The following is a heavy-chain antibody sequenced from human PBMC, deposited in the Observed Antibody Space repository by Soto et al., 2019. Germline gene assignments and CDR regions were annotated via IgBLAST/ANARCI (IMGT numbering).Heavy chain of an antibody. J-gene: IGHJ6*02. D-gene: IGHD3-3*01. Sequence: QVQLVQSGAEVKKPGSSVKVSCKASGGTFSSYAISWVRQAPGQGLEWMGGIIPIFGTANYAQKFQGRVTITADKSTSTAYMALSSLRSEDTAVYYCARVVYDFWSGYPTYYYYGMDVWGQGTTVTVSS. CDR2: IIPIFGTA. CDR3: ARVVYDFWSGYPTYYYYGMDV. V-gene: IGHV1-69*06. CDR1: GGTFSSYA.